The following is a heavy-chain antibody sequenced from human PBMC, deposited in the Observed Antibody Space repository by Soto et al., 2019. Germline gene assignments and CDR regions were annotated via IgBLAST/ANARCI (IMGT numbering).Heavy chain of an antibody. CDR2: ISSSSSYI. V-gene: IGHV3-21*01. J-gene: IGHJ6*02. CDR3: ARDGRYCSSTSCYVLERYYYYYGMDV. D-gene: IGHD2-2*01. CDR1: GFTFSSYS. Sequence: GGSLRLSCAASGFTFSSYSMNWVRQAPGKGLEWVSSISSSSSYIYYADSVKGRFTISRDNAKNSLYLQMNSLRAEDTAVYYCARDGRYCSSTSCYVLERYYYYYGMDVWGQGTTVTVSS.